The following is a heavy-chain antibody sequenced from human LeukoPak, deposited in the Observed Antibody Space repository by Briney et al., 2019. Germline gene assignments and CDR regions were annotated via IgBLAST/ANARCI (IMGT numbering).Heavy chain of an antibody. J-gene: IGHJ6*03. CDR1: RGSISSSSYY. D-gene: IGHD3-9*01. V-gene: IGHV4-39*01. CDR3: ARTYYDILTGYFLYYYYYMDV. CDR2: IYFSGGT. Sequence: SETLSLTCTVSRGSISSSSYYWGWIRQPPGKGLEWIGSIYFSGGTYYNPSLKSRATISEDTSKNQFSLKLSSLTPADRPFYYCARTYYDILTGYFLYYYYYMDVWGKGTTVTVSS.